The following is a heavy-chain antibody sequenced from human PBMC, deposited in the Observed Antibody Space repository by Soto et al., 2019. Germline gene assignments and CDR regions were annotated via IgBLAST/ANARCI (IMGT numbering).Heavy chain of an antibody. CDR1: GGSISSSSYY. Sequence: QLQLQESGPGLVKPSETLSLTCTVSGGSISSSSYYWGWIRQPPGKGLEWIGSIYYSGSTYYNPSLKSRVTISVDTSKTQFSLKLSSVTAADTAVYYCARLDNAPQWDTYWYFDLWGRGTLVTVSS. J-gene: IGHJ2*01. D-gene: IGHD1-26*01. CDR3: ARLDNAPQWDTYWYFDL. CDR2: IYYSGST. V-gene: IGHV4-39*01.